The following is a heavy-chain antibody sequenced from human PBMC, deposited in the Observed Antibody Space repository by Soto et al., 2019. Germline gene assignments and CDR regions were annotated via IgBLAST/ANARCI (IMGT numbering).Heavy chain of an antibody. CDR1: GGTFSSYA. Sequence: QVQLVQSGAEVKKPGSSAKVSCKASGGTFSSYAISWVRQAPGQGLEWMGGIIPIFGTANYAQKFQGRVTITADESTSTAYMELSSLRSDDTAVYYCARESPYNYYDSSGYYSFDYWGQGTLVTVSS. J-gene: IGHJ4*02. CDR3: ARESPYNYYDSSGYYSFDY. CDR2: IIPIFGTA. D-gene: IGHD3-22*01. V-gene: IGHV1-69*01.